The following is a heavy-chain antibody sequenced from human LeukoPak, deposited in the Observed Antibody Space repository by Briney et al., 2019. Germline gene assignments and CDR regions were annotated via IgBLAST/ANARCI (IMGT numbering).Heavy chain of an antibody. CDR1: GFTFSSYG. D-gene: IGHD2-15*01. CDR3: AKGRVAPTYYYMDV. J-gene: IGHJ6*03. CDR2: ISYDGSNK. V-gene: IGHV3-30*18. Sequence: GGSLRLSCAASGFTFSSYGMHWVSQAPGKGLEWVAVISYDGSNKYYADSVKGRFTISRDNSKNTLYLQMNSLRAEDTAVYYCAKGRVAPTYYYMDVWGKGTTVTVSS.